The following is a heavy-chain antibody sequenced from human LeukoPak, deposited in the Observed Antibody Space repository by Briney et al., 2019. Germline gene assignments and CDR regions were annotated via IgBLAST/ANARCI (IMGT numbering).Heavy chain of an antibody. D-gene: IGHD6-19*01. J-gene: IGHJ4*02. CDR1: GFTFSSYS. CDR2: ISSNSNFI. V-gene: IGHV3-21*04. Sequence: GGSLRLSCAASGFTFSSYSMNWVRQAPGKGLEWVSSISSNSNFIYYADSVKGRFNISRDNAKNSLFMQMTSLRAEDTAVYYCAKGKDDSSGWYFFYWGQGTLVTVSS. CDR3: AKGKDDSSGWYFFY.